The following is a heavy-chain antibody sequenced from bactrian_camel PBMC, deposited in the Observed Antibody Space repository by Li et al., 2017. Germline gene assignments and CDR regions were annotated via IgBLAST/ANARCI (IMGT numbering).Heavy chain of an antibody. V-gene: IGHV3S53*01. Sequence: VQLVESGGGSVQAGGSLTLSCAAGRYTYKRNCMGWFRQRPGKDREGLATLDSDDSTEYAPFVAGRFTISKDYTKNTLYLEMDNLKPEDTGLYYCAGGSFCVVVGFRYAYNYWGQGTQVTVS. J-gene: IGHJ4*01. D-gene: IGHD3*01. CDR1: RYTYKRNC. CDR2: LDSDDST. CDR3: AGGSFCVVVGFRYAYNY.